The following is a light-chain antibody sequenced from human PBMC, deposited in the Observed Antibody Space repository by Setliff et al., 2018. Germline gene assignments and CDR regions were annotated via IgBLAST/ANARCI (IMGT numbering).Light chain of an antibody. CDR3: CAYTASTTYV. CDR2: DVS. CDR1: SNDVGAYDL. V-gene: IGLV2-14*03. J-gene: IGLJ1*01. Sequence: QSVLAQPASVSGSPGQSITISCSGTSNDVGAYDLVSWYQQHPGKVPELIIFDVSNRPSGVSHRFSGSKSGNTASLTISGLQADDEADYYCCAYTASTTYVFVNGTKVTVL.